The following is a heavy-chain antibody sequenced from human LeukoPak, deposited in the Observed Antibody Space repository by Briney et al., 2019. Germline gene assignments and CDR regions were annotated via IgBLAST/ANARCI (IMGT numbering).Heavy chain of an antibody. CDR1: GFTFSSYW. J-gene: IGHJ4*02. CDR2: INSDGSST. Sequence: GGSLRLSCAASGFTFSSYWMHWVRQAPGKGLVWVSRINSDGSSTNYADSVKGRFTISRGNAENTLYLQMNSLSAEDTAVYYCARDYYGDYAFDYWGQGTLVTVSS. V-gene: IGHV3-74*01. D-gene: IGHD4-17*01. CDR3: ARDYYGDYAFDY.